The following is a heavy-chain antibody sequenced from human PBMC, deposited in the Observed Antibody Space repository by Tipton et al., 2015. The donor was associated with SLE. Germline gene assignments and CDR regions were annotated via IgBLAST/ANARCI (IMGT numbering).Heavy chain of an antibody. J-gene: IGHJ6*02. CDR1: GFSFSSSG. CDR3: AETRLSTVTPYGLDV. V-gene: IGHV3-33*08. D-gene: IGHD4-17*01. CDR2: IWYDGSNK. Sequence: SLRLSCAASGFSFSSSGMTWVRQAPGKGLEWVAVIWYDGSNKYCADSVTGRFTISRDNSKNTLYLQMNSLRGEDTAVYYCAETRLSTVTPYGLDVWGQGTTVTVSS.